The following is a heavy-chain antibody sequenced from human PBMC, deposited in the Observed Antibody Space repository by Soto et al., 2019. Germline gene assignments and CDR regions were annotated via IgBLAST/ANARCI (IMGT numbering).Heavy chain of an antibody. J-gene: IGHJ4*02. V-gene: IGHV4-34*01. CDR1: GGSFSGNF. CDR3: AGGSAGARLAF. CDR2: INHIGSP. Sequence: SETMSLTCAVYGGSFSGNFWTWIRQPPGKGLEWIGEINHIGSPYYTPSLNSRLTISVDSSTNQFSLRLTSVTAADTAVYYCAGGSAGARLAFWGQGTLVT. D-gene: IGHD1-26*01.